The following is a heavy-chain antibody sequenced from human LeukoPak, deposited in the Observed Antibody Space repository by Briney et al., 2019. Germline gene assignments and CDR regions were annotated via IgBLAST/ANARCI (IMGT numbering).Heavy chain of an antibody. V-gene: IGHV1-69*13. CDR2: IIPIFGTA. CDR3: ARDRFSRRGYDHYYYGMDV. CDR1: GGTFSSYA. J-gene: IGHJ6*02. D-gene: IGHD5-12*01. Sequence: SVKVSCKASGGTFSSYAISWVRQAPGQGLEWMGGIIPIFGTANYAQKFQGRVTITADESTSTAYMELSSLRSEDTAVYYCARDRFSRRGYDHYYYGMDVWGQGTTVTVSS.